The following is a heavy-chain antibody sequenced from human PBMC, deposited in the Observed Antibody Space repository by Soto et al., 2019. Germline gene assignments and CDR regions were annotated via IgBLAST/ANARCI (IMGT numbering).Heavy chain of an antibody. V-gene: IGHV4-30-4*01. CDR2: IYYSGST. CDR3: ARGGYDSRGLLGD. D-gene: IGHD3-22*01. Sequence: QVQLQESGPGLVKPSQTLSLTCTVSGGSISSGDYYWSWIRQPPGKGLEWIGYIYYSGSTYYNPSIKSRVTISVETSKNQFSLKLSSVTAADTAVYYCARGGYDSRGLLGDWGQGTLVTVSS. CDR1: GGSISSGDYY. J-gene: IGHJ4*02.